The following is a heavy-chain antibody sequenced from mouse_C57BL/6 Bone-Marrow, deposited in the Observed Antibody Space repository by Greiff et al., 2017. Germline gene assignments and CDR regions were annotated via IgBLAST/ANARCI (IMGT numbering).Heavy chain of an antibody. CDR3: TTLWYFDY. CDR2: IDPENGDT. V-gene: IGHV14-4*01. D-gene: IGHD1-1*02. Sequence: EVQLQQSGAELVRPGASVKLSCTASGFNIKDDYMHWVKQRPEQGLEWIGWIDPENGDTAYASKFQGKATITADKSSNTAYLQLSSLTSEDTAVYYCTTLWYFDYWGQGTTLTVSA. CDR1: GFNIKDDY. J-gene: IGHJ2*01.